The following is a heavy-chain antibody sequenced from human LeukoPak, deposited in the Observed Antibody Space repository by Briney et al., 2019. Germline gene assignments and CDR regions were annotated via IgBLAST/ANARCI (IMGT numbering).Heavy chain of an antibody. D-gene: IGHD4-23*01. V-gene: IGHV3-23*01. Sequence: QSGGSLRLSCAASGFTFSSYGMSWVRQAPGKGLEWVSAISGSGGSTYYADSVKGRFTISRDNSKNTLYLQMNSLRAEDTAVYYCARNDYGGGHWYFDLWGRGTLVTVSS. CDR2: ISGSGGST. CDR1: GFTFSSYG. J-gene: IGHJ2*01. CDR3: ARNDYGGGHWYFDL.